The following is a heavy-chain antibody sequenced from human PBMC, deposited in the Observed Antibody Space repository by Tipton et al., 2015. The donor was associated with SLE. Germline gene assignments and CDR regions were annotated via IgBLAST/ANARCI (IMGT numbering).Heavy chain of an antibody. V-gene: IGHV4-59*12. J-gene: IGHJ4*02. CDR2: IYYSGST. Sequence: TLSLTCTVSGGSISNYYWSWIRQPPGKGLYWIGYIYYSGSTNYNPSLKSRVTISVDTSKNQFFLNLRSVTAADTAVYFCARGGASVLIRNCYFDYWGQGSLVTVSS. CDR1: GGSISNYY. D-gene: IGHD2-8*01. CDR3: ARGGASVLIRNCYFDY.